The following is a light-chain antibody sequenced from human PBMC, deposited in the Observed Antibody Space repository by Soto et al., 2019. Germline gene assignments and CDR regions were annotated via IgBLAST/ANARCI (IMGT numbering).Light chain of an antibody. CDR1: QDVSIS. J-gene: IGKJ2*01. V-gene: IGKV3D-11*01. CDR2: DAS. CDR3: LQRASWRS. Sequence: MLTQSPATLSLSPGDRAILSCRASQDVSISLGWYQQKPGQAPRLLIYDASNRATGIPDRFSGSGSGTDFTLTISSLEPEDFAVYYCLQRASWRSFGQGTKLGIK.